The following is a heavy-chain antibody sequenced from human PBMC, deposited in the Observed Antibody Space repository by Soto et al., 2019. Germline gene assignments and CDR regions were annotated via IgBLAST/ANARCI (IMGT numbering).Heavy chain of an antibody. Sequence: SETLSHTCTGSSGTISSRSHYWAWIRQPPGKGLEWIGVIDDSGSTHYSESLKSRVTISVDTSKNQFSLKLSSVTATDTAVYYCARQGRNTRIVLLKHYATDFWGQGTAVT. D-gene: IGHD3-22*01. CDR2: IDDSGST. V-gene: IGHV4-39*01. CDR1: SGTISSRSHY. J-gene: IGHJ6*02. CDR3: ARQGRNTRIVLLKHYATDF.